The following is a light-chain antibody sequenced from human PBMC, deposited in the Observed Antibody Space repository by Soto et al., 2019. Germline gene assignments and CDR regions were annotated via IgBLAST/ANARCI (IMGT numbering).Light chain of an antibody. J-gene: IGKJ5*01. Sequence: EIVLPQSPGTLSLSPGERATLSCRASQSVSSSYLAWYQQKPGQPPRLLIYGASSRATGIPDRFSGSGSGTDFTLTISRLEPEDFAVYYCQQYGSSPTFGQGTRLEI. CDR3: QQYGSSPT. CDR1: QSVSSSY. V-gene: IGKV3-20*01. CDR2: GAS.